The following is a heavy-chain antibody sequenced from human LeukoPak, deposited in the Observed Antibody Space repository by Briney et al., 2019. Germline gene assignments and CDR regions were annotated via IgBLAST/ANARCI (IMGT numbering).Heavy chain of an antibody. Sequence: SETLSLTCTVSGGSISSSSYYWGWIRQPPGKGLEWIGSIYYSGSTYYNPSLKSRVTISVDTSKNQFSLKLSSVTAADTAVYYCASGDILTGYLFDYWGQGTLVTVSS. V-gene: IGHV4-39*07. CDR3: ASGDILTGYLFDY. D-gene: IGHD3-9*01. J-gene: IGHJ4*02. CDR2: IYYSGST. CDR1: GGSISSSSYY.